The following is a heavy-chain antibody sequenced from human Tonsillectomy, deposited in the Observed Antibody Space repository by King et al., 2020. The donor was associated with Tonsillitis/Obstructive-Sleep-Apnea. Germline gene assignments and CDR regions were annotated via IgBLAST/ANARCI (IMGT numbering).Heavy chain of an antibody. J-gene: IGHJ4*02. CDR1: GGPMSSYY. CDR3: ARSMTSSGVLMGGYYFDY. V-gene: IGHV4-59*01. Sequence: QLQESGPGLVKASETLSLTCTVSGGPMSSYYWSWIRQSPGKGLEWIGLIYYSGGTNYNPSLKSRVTISVDTSKKQFSLKLRSVTAADTAVFYCARSMTSSGVLMGGYYFDYWGQGALVTVSS. CDR2: IYYSGGT. D-gene: IGHD3-3*01.